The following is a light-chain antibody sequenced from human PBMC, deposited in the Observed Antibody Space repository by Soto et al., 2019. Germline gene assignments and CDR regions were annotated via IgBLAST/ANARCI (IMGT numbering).Light chain of an antibody. CDR3: AAWDDSLSGVV. CDR1: FSNLGSNF. J-gene: IGLJ3*02. CDR2: RNN. Sequence: QSVLTQPPSASGTPGQRVTISCSGSFSNLGSNFIYWYQQLPGAAPKLLISRNNERPSGVPDRFSGSKSGTSASLAISGLRSEDEADYHCAAWDDSLSGVVFGGGTKVTVL. V-gene: IGLV1-47*01.